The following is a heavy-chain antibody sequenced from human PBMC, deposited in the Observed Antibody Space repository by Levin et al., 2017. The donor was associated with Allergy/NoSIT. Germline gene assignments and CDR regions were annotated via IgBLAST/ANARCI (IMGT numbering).Heavy chain of an antibody. D-gene: IGHD3-22*01. J-gene: IGHJ4*02. CDR2: MNPNSANT. V-gene: IGHV1-8*01. CDR3: ARGPGYYDSSGSGVDY. CDR1: GYTFTGYD. Sequence: ASVKVSCKASGYTFTGYDINWVRQATGQGLEWMGWMNPNSANTRYAQKFQGRVSMTRNTSISTAYMELSSLRSEDTAVYYCARGPGYYDSSGSGVDYWGQGTLVTVSS.